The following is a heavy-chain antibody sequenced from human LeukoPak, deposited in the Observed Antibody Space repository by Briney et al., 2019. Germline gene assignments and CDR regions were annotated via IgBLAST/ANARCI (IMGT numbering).Heavy chain of an antibody. CDR1: GVSFSNNL. CDR3: ARDHLYYEISGPRFDN. Sequence: AGSLRLSCAASGVSFSNNLKTWGCQGPGKGLERVGDVKAYGSEKNYVNSVKGRLTLLRDNAKNSLYLQMNSLRAEDTAVYYCARDHLYYEISGPRFDNWGQGTRVTVSS. J-gene: IGHJ4*02. V-gene: IGHV3-7*01. CDR2: VKAYGSEK. D-gene: IGHD3-16*01.